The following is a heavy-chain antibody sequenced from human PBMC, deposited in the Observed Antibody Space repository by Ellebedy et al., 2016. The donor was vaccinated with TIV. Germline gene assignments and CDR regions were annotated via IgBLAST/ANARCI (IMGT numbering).Heavy chain of an antibody. V-gene: IGHV1-69*13. CDR3: ASKNSGYDPNAYYYYMDV. D-gene: IGHD5-12*01. J-gene: IGHJ6*03. Sequence: SVKVSCXASGGTFSSYAISWVRQAPGQGLEWMGGIIPIFGTANYAQKFQGRGTITADESTSTAYMELSSLRSEDTAVYYCASKNSGYDPNAYYYYMDVWGKGTTVTVSS. CDR1: GGTFSSYA. CDR2: IIPIFGTA.